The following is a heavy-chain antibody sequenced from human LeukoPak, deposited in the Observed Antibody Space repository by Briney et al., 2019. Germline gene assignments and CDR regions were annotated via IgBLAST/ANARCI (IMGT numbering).Heavy chain of an antibody. CDR3: ARSPLYYDILTGYSLFDY. V-gene: IGHV4-4*07. J-gene: IGHJ4*02. CDR1: GGSISSYY. D-gene: IGHD3-9*01. Sequence: PSETLSLTCTVPGGSISSYYWSWIRQPAGKGLEWIGRIYTSGSTNYNPSLKSRVTMSVDTSKSQFSLKLSSVTAADTAVYYCARSPLYYDILTGYSLFDYWGQGTLVTVSS. CDR2: IYTSGST.